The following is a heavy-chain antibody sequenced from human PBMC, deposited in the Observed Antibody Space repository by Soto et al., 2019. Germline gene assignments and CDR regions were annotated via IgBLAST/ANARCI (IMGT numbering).Heavy chain of an antibody. J-gene: IGHJ4*02. D-gene: IGHD2-21*01. CDR3: VRVGVVARPY. V-gene: IGHV3-48*03. CDR2: ISSDGTTI. CDR1: GLSFSKFE. Sequence: PGGSLRLSCEVSGLSFSKFEMTWVRQAPGKGLEWVSSISSDGTTIYYADSVQGRFTISRDNDKNSLYLQMNSLKGEGTATYYCVRVGVVARPYWGQGTPVTVSS.